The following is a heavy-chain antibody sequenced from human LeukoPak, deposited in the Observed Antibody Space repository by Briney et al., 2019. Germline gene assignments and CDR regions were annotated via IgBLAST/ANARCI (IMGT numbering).Heavy chain of an antibody. V-gene: IGHV4-39*01. D-gene: IGHD2-8*02. CDR2: IYYSGST. CDR1: GGSISSSSYY. J-gene: IGHJ4*02. Sequence: PSETLSLTCTVSGGSISSSSYYWGWIRQPPGKGLEGIGSIYYSGSTYYNPSLKSRVTISVDTSKNQFSLKLSSVTAADTAVYYCARHTGFWSFFDYWGQGTLVTVSS. CDR3: ARHTGFWSFFDY.